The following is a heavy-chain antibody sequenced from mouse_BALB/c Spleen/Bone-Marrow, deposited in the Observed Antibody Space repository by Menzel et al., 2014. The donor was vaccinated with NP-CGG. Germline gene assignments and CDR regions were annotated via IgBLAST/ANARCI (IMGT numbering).Heavy chain of an antibody. CDR3: ARKLGLRESPFAY. CDR2: INPNNGGT. D-gene: IGHD3-1*01. CDR1: GYTFXEYT. V-gene: IGHV1-18*01. Sequence: EVQVVESGPELVKPGASVKISCKPSGYTFXEYTMHWVKQSHGKSLEWIGGINPNNGGTSYNQKFKGKATLTVDKSSSTAYMELRSLTSEDSAVYYCARKLGLRESPFAYWGQGTLVTVSA. J-gene: IGHJ3*01.